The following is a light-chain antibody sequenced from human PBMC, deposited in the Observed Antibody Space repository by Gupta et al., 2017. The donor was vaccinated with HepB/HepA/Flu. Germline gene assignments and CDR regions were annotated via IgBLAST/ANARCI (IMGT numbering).Light chain of an antibody. Sequence: QSALTQPASVSGSPGQSITISCTGTSSDVGSYNLVSWYQYHPDKAPKLIIYEVSKRPSGVSNRFSGSKSGNTASLTISGLQAEDEADYYCCSYAGSSTLVFAGGTKLTVL. CDR2: EVS. J-gene: IGLJ2*01. CDR1: SSDVGSYNL. CDR3: CSYAGSSTLV. V-gene: IGLV2-23*02.